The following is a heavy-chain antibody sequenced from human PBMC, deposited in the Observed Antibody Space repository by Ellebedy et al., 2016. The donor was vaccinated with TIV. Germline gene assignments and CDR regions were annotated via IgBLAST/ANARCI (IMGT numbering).Heavy chain of an antibody. CDR1: GDSISNSDYY. CDR2: IYYSGST. J-gene: IGHJ2*01. CDR3: ARVVAGPYWHFDL. Sequence: MPSETLSLTCTVSGDSISNSDYYWGWIRQPPGKGLEWIGSIYYSGSTYYNKSPKSRLSLSVDTSKNQISLKLRSVTAADTAVYFCARVVAGPYWHFDLWGRGTLVAVSS. D-gene: IGHD6-19*01. V-gene: IGHV4-39*07.